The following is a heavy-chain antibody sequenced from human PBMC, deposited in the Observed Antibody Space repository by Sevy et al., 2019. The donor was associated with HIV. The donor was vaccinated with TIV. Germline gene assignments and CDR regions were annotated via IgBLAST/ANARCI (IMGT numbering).Heavy chain of an antibody. J-gene: IGHJ3*02. CDR2: MNPNSGNT. CDR1: GYTFTSYD. CDR3: ASTTVTASQDDAFDI. D-gene: IGHD4-17*01. V-gene: IGHV1-8*01. Sequence: ASVKVSCKASGYTFTSYDINWVRQATGQGLEWMGWMNPNSGNTGYAQKFQGRVTMTRNTSISTAYMELSSLSSEDTAVYYCASTTVTASQDDAFDIWGQGTMVTVSS.